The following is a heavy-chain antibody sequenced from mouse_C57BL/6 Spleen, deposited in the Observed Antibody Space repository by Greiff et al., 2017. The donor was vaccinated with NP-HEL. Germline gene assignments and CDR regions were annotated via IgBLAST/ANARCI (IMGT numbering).Heavy chain of an antibody. CDR3: ASYSNYEGYYAMDY. CDR2: LWSGGST. CDR1: GFSLPSYG. V-gene: IGHV2-2*01. D-gene: IGHD2-5*01. Sequence: VQLQQSGPGLVQPSQSLSITCTVSGFSLPSYGVHWVRQSPGKGLEWLGVLWSGGSTDYNAAFISRLSISKDNSKSQVFFKMNSRQADDTAIYYCASYSNYEGYYAMDYWGQGTSVTVSS. J-gene: IGHJ4*01.